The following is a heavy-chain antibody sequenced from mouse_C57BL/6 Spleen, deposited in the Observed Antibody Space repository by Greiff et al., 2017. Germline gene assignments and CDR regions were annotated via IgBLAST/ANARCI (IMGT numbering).Heavy chain of an antibody. CDR2: IDPENGDT. CDR3: TKTARYYFDY. J-gene: IGHJ2*01. Sequence: EVQRVESGAELVRPGASVKLSCTASGFNIKDDYMHWVKQRPEQGLEWIGWIDPENGDTEYASKFQGKATITADTSSNTAYLQLSSLTSEDTAVYYCTKTARYYFDYWGQGTTLTVSS. D-gene: IGHD3-2*01. V-gene: IGHV14-4*01. CDR1: GFNIKDDY.